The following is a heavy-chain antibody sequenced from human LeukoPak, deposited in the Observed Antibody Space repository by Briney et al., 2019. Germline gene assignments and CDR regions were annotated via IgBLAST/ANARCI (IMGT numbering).Heavy chain of an antibody. J-gene: IGHJ5*02. V-gene: IGHV4-39*07. CDR2: IYYSGST. Sequence: SETLSLTCTVSGGSISSSSYYWGWIRQPPGKGLEWIGSIYYSGSTYYNPSLKSRVTISVDTSKNQFSLKLSSVTAADTAVYYCARDHFSGSYNWFDPWGQGTLVTVSS. CDR3: ARDHFSGSYNWFDP. CDR1: GGSISSSSYY. D-gene: IGHD1-26*01.